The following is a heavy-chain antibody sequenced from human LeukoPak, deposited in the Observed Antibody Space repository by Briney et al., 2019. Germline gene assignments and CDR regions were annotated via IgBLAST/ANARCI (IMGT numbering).Heavy chain of an antibody. CDR1: GFSFSSFD. CDR2: ISSDSRTI. CDR3: ARWNLGSDF. V-gene: IGHV3-48*04. J-gene: IGHJ4*02. Sequence: PGGSLRLSCAASGFSFSSFDMNWVRRAPGKGLRWISFISSDSRTIYYADSVRGRFTISRDNAKNSLYLQMNNLSAEDTAVYYCARWNLGSDFWGQGTLATVSS. D-gene: IGHD7-27*01.